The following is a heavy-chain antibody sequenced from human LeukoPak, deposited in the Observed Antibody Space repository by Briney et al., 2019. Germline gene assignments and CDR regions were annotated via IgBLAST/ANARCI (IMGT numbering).Heavy chain of an antibody. D-gene: IGHD1-26*01. CDR2: ISAYNGNT. J-gene: IGHJ3*02. V-gene: IGHV1-18*01. CDR3: ARRQEHDAFDI. CDR1: GYTFTSYG. Sequence: GASVKVSCKASGYTFTSYGGSWVREAPGQGREWRGWISAYNGNTNYAQKLQGRVTMTTDTSTSTDYIELRSLRSDDTDVYSCARRQEHDAFDIWGQGTMVTVSS.